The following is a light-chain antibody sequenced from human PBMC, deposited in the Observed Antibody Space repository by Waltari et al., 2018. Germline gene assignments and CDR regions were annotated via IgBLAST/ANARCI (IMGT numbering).Light chain of an antibody. V-gene: IGLV2-14*01. CDR1: DSDVGASAF. J-gene: IGLJ1*01. Sequence: QSALTQPASVSGSPGQSITISCSGTDSDVGASAFVSWYQQHPGKAPPLIIYEVSNRPSGISNRFSASKSGNTASLTISGLQAEDEADYYCSSYTTSSAPGVFGTGTRVTVL. CDR3: SSYTTSSAPGV. CDR2: EVS.